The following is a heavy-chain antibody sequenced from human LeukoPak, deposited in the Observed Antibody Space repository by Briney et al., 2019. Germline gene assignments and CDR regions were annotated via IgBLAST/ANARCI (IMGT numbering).Heavy chain of an antibody. D-gene: IGHD2-2*01. J-gene: IGHJ6*02. V-gene: IGHV3-53*01. Sequence: GGSLRLSCAASGFTVSSNYMGWVRQAPGKGLEWVSVIYSGGSTYYADSVKGRFTISRDNSKNTLYLQMNSLRAEDTAVYYCASGPSYCSSTSCYSDYYYGMDVWGQGTTVTVSS. CDR1: GFTVSSNY. CDR3: ASGPSYCSSTSCYSDYYYGMDV. CDR2: IYSGGST.